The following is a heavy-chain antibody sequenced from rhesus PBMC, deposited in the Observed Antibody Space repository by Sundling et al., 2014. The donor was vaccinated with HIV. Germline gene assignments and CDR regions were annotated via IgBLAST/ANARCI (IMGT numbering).Heavy chain of an antibody. CDR3: ARRYYDGGYYTGDYGFDS. J-gene: IGHJ6*01. CDR1: GGSIRSSY. Sequence: QLQLQESGPGLVKPSETLSVTCAVSGGSIRSSYWSWIRQAPGKGLEWVGYIFGSGSSVKNNPSLKSRVTLSVDTTENRLSLSLNSVTAADTAVYYCARRYYDGGYYTGDYGFDSWGRGVVVTVSS. D-gene: IGHD3-28*01. V-gene: IGHV4-169*01. CDR2: IFGSGSSV.